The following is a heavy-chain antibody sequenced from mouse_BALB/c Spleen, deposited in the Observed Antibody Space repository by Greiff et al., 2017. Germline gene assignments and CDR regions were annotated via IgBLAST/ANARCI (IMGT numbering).Heavy chain of an antibody. D-gene: IGHD1-1*02. CDR1: GYTFTDYE. J-gene: IGHJ4*01. V-gene: IGHV1-15*01. CDR3: TRRYDFYAMDD. Sequence: QVQLKESGAELVRPGASVTLSCKASGYTFTDYEMHWVKQTPVHGLEWIGAIDPETGGTAYNQKFKDKATLTAEKSSSTAYMELRSLTSEDSAVYYCTRRYDFYAMDDWGQGTSVTVSS. CDR2: IDPETGGT.